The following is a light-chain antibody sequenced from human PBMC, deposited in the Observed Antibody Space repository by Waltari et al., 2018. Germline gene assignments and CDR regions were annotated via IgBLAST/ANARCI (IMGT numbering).Light chain of an antibody. Sequence: EIVMTQSPATLSVSPGERATLSCRASQSVSSNLAWYQQKPGQAPGLLIYGASTRATGIPARFSGSWSGTEFTLTISSLQSEDFAVYYCQQYNNWLMYTFGQGTKLEIK. CDR1: QSVSSN. V-gene: IGKV3-15*01. CDR2: GAS. CDR3: QQYNNWLMYT. J-gene: IGKJ2*01.